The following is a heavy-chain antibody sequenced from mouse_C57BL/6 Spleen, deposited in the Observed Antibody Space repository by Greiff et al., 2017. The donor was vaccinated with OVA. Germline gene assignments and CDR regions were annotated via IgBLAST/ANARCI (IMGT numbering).Heavy chain of an antibody. V-gene: IGHV1-72*01. J-gene: IGHJ4*01. CDR2: IDPNSGGT. Sequence: QVQLKQPGAELVKPGASVKLSCKASGYTFTSYWMHWVKQRPGRGLEWIGRIDPNSGGTKYNEKFKSKATLNVDKPSSTAYLQLSSLTSEDSSFYYCAIDDSYYAMDYWGQGTSVTVSS. D-gene: IGHD2-4*01. CDR3: AIDDSYYAMDY. CDR1: GYTFTSYW.